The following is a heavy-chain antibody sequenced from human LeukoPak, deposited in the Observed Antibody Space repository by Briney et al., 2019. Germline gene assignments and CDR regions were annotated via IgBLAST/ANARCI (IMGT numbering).Heavy chain of an antibody. CDR3: VRDGEGVAISVNYWFDP. CDR2: MNPITGSV. V-gene: IGHV1-8*01. D-gene: IGHD3-10*01. J-gene: IGHJ5*02. CDR1: GFIFTGYD. Sequence: GASVKVSCRASGFIFTGYDINWVRQGTGQGLEWMGWMNPITGSVGYARQFQGRITMTRDTSTSTAYMELTSLRSEDTAVYYCVRDGEGVAISVNYWFDPRGQGTLVTVSS.